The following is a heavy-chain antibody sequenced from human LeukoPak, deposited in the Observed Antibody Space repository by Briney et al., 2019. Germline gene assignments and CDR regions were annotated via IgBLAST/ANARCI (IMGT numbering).Heavy chain of an antibody. CDR1: GFTFSSYG. V-gene: IGHV3-33*01. Sequence: GRSLRLSCAASGFTFSSYGMHWVRQAPGKGLEWVAVIWYDGSNKYYADSVKGRFTISRDNSKNTLYLQMNSLRAEDTAVYYCAYGDHLGPFDYWGQGTLVTVSS. CDR2: IWYDGSNK. CDR3: AYGDHLGPFDY. D-gene: IGHD4-17*01. J-gene: IGHJ4*02.